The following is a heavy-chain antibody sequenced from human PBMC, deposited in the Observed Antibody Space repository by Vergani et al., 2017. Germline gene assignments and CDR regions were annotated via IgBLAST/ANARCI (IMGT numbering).Heavy chain of an antibody. CDR1: GASIRSSNYY. J-gene: IGHJ5*02. Sequence: QLQLQESGPGLVKPSATLSLTCSVSGASIRSSNYYWGWIRQPPGKGLEWIASIYYSGSTYYNPSLKSRVTISVEKSKNQFSLKLRSVTAADTAVYFCGRHSTVDWLVKLGWIDPWGQGIRVTVSS. D-gene: IGHD6-19*01. V-gene: IGHV4-39*01. CDR2: IYYSGST. CDR3: GRHSTVDWLVKLGWIDP.